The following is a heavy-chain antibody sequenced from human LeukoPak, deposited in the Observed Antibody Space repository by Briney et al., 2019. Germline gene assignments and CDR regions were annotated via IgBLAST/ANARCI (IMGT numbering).Heavy chain of an antibody. J-gene: IGHJ4*02. CDR3: ARDRRRDGYNLFDY. Sequence: GASVKVSCKASGGTFSSYAISWVRQAPGQGLEWMGGIIPIFGTANYAQKFQGRVTITADESTSTAYMELSSLRSEDTAVYYCARDRRRDGYNLFDYWGQGTLVTVSS. CDR1: GGTFSSYA. V-gene: IGHV1-69*01. CDR2: IIPIFGTA. D-gene: IGHD5-24*01.